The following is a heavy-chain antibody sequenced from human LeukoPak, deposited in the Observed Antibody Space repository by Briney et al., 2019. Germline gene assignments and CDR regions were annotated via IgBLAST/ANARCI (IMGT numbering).Heavy chain of an antibody. D-gene: IGHD6-19*01. V-gene: IGHV3-7*01. CDR2: IKQDGSEK. CDR3: ARDYSSGWYGGYYFDY. CDR1: GFTFSSYW. Sequence: QPGGPLRLSCAASGFTFSSYWMSWVRQAPGKGLEWVANIKQDGSEKYYVDSVKGRFTISRDNAKNSLYLQMNSLRAEDTAVYYCARDYSSGWYGGYYFDYWGQGTLVTVSS. J-gene: IGHJ4*02.